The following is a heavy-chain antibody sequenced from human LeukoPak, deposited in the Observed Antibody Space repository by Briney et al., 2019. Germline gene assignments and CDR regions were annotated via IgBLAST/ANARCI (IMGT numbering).Heavy chain of an antibody. CDR1: GGSITTNNW. J-gene: IGHJ6*03. Sequence: SETLSLTCTVSGGSITTNNWWTWLRQPPGKGLEWIGEIFHSGSTNYNASLKRRVTISVDTSKNQFSLKPSSVTAADTAVYYCARASVLLSMDVWGKGTTVTISS. CDR3: ARASVLLSMDV. D-gene: IGHD3-10*01. CDR2: IFHSGST. V-gene: IGHV4-4*02.